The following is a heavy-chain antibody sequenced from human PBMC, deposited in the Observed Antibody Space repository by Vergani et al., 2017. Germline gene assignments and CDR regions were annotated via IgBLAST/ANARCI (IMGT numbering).Heavy chain of an antibody. V-gene: IGHV1-69*13. D-gene: IGHD2-21*02. Sequence: QVQLVQSGAEVKKPGSSVKVSCKASGGTFSSYAISWVRQAPGQGLEWMGRIIPIFGTANYAQKFQGRVTITADESTSTAYMELSSLRSEDTAVYYCARDLRAHIVMVTANYGMDDWGQGTTVTVSS. CDR1: GGTFSSYA. CDR2: IIPIFGTA. CDR3: ARDLRAHIVMVTANYGMDD. J-gene: IGHJ6*02.